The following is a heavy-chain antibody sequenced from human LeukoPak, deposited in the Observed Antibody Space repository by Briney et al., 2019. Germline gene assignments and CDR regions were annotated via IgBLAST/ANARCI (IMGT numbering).Heavy chain of an antibody. CDR3: ARGKGIFGVVISYYYYYYMDV. CDR2: IIPMFGTA. CDR1: EGTFSSYA. Sequence: SVKLSYKASEGTFSSYAISWVSQAPGQGLEWMGGIIPMFGTANYAQKFQGRVTITADESTSTAYMELSSLRSEDTAVYYCARGKGIFGVVISYYYYYYMDVWGKGTTVTVSS. V-gene: IGHV1-69*13. D-gene: IGHD3-3*01. J-gene: IGHJ6*03.